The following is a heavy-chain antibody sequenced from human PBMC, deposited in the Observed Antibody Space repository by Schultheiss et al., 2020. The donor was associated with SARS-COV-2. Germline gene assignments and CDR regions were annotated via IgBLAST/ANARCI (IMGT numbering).Heavy chain of an antibody. CDR2: INSDGSST. CDR1: GFTFSSYW. V-gene: IGHV3-74*01. CDR3: ARDLIAAAAKTEYYYYYYGMDV. Sequence: GGSLRLSCAASGFTFSSYWMHWVRQAPGKGLVWVSRINSDGSSTSYADSVKGRFTISRDNSKNTLYLQMNSLRAEDTAVYYCARDLIAAAAKTEYYYYYYGMDVWGQGTTVTVSS. J-gene: IGHJ6*02. D-gene: IGHD6-13*01.